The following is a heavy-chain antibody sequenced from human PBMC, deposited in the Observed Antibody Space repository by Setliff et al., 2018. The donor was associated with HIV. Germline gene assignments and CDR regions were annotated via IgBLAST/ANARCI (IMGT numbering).Heavy chain of an antibody. Sequence: LRLSCAASGFTFDDYTMHWVRQAPGKGLEWVAVIWYDGSNKYYADSVKGRFTISRDNSKSTLYLQMNSLRAEDTAVYYCARDPVAAAGIYWGQGTLVTVSS. CDR2: IWYDGSNK. CDR1: GFTFDDYT. V-gene: IGHV3-33*08. D-gene: IGHD6-13*01. J-gene: IGHJ4*02. CDR3: ARDPVAAAGIY.